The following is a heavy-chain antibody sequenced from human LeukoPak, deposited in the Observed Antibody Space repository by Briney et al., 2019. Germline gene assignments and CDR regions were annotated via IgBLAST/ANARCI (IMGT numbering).Heavy chain of an antibody. CDR2: ISGSGGDT. V-gene: IGHV3-23*01. J-gene: IGHJ5*02. D-gene: IGHD1-1*01. Sequence: GGSLRLSCTASGFMFINFAMSWVRQAPGKGLECVSSISGSGGDTYYADSVKGRFTISRDNSKNTLYLQMNSLRAEDTAIYYCAKDRQRHTSMTVFDPWGQGTLVTVSS. CDR1: GFMFINFA. CDR3: AKDRQRHTSMTVFDP.